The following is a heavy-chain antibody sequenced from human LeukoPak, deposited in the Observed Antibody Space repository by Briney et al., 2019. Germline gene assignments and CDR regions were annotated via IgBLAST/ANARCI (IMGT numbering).Heavy chain of an antibody. J-gene: IGHJ4*02. Sequence: PGGSLRLPCAASGFIFSDYGMHWVRQAPGKGLEWVTFIQDDGSDRFYADSVKGRFTISRDKSQNTLYLHMNSLRPEDTSVYYCVAGFGVFNYWGQGTLVTVSS. CDR2: IQDDGSDR. CDR3: VAGFGVFNY. D-gene: IGHD3-10*01. V-gene: IGHV3-30*02. CDR1: GFIFSDYG.